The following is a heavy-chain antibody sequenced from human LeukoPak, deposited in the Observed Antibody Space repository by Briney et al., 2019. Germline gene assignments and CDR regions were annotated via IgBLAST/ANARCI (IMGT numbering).Heavy chain of an antibody. J-gene: IGHJ6*03. CDR1: GYTFTSYY. D-gene: IGHD7-27*01. CDR3: AREKLGISYMDV. V-gene: IGHV1-46*01. CDR2: INPSGGST. Sequence: AAVKVSCKASGYTFTSYYMHWVRQAPGQGLEWMGIINPSGGSTSYAQKFQGRVTMTRDMSTSTVYMELNSLRSDDTAVYFCAREKLGISYMDVWGKGTTVTISS.